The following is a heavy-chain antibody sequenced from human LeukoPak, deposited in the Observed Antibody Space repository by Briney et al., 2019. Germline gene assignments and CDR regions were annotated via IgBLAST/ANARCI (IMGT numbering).Heavy chain of an antibody. Sequence: GGSLRLSCAASGFSFSAYGVHWVRQAPGKGLEWVAVIWYDGSSNDYADSVKGRFTFSRDNSKNTLYLQMNSLRAEDTAVYYCAKDLAIAVAGDYYYYGMDVWGQGTTVTVSS. CDR2: IWYDGSSN. D-gene: IGHD6-19*01. CDR3: AKDLAIAVAGDYYYYGMDV. J-gene: IGHJ6*02. CDR1: GFSFSAYG. V-gene: IGHV3-33*06.